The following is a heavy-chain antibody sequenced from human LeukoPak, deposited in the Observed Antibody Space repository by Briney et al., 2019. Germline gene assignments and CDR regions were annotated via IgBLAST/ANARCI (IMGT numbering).Heavy chain of an antibody. D-gene: IGHD3-22*01. CDR2: IKQDGSEK. V-gene: IGHV3-7*01. CDR3: SRDEFYDSSSYYPPFDY. CDR1: GFTFSSYW. J-gene: IGHJ4*02. Sequence: SGGSLTLSCAPSGFTFSSYWMSWVRHAPGKGLEWVANIKQDGSEKYYVDSVKGRFTSSRDNAKNSLYLQMNSLRADDTDVFYCSRDEFYDSSSYYPPFDYWGQGTLVTVSS.